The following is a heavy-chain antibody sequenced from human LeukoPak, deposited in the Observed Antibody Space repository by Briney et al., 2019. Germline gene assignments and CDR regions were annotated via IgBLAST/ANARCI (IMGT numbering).Heavy chain of an antibody. CDR2: ISGSGGST. V-gene: IGHV3-21*01. CDR1: GFTFSSYS. Sequence: GGSLRLSCAASGFTFSSYSMNWVRQAPGKGLEWVSAISGSGGSTYYADSVKGRFTISRDNAKNSLYLQMNSLRAEDTAVYYCARVVAGTFDYWGQGTLVTVSS. J-gene: IGHJ4*02. CDR3: ARVVAGTFDY. D-gene: IGHD6-13*01.